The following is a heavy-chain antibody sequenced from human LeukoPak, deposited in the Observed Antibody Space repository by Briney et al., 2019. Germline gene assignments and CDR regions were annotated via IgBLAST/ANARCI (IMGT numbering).Heavy chain of an antibody. CDR2: ISSSSSYI. V-gene: IGHV3-21*04. D-gene: IGHD6-19*01. CDR1: GFTFSSYS. Sequence: GGSLRLSCAASGFTFSSYSMNWVRQAPGKGLEWVSSISSSSSYIYYADSVKGRFTISRDNAKNSLYLQMNSLRAEDTALYYCAKGRAYSSGFDYWGQGTLVTVSS. J-gene: IGHJ4*02. CDR3: AKGRAYSSGFDY.